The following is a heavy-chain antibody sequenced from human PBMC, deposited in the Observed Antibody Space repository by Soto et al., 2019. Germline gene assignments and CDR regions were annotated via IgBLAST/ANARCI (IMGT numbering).Heavy chain of an antibody. CDR1: GGSISSYY. CDR3: ARTGGRYSSGYYFSVMDV. Sequence: QVQLQESGPGLVKPSETLSLTCTVSGGSISSYYWSWIRQAPGEGLEWIGYIYNSGSSNYNPSLKSRVNITLDTPKNQLSLKLSSVTDADTAVYYCARTGGRYSSGYYFSVMDVSGPGATVTVSS. CDR2: IYNSGSS. V-gene: IGHV4-59*01. D-gene: IGHD5-18*01. J-gene: IGHJ6*02.